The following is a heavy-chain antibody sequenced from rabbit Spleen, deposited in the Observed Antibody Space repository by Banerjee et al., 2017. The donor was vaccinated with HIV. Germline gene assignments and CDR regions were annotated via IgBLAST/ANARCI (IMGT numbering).Heavy chain of an antibody. J-gene: IGHJ6*01. D-gene: IGHD7-1*01. CDR3: ARAGNNIDYGRDL. V-gene: IGHV1S45*01. CDR2: IYAGSSGYI. CDR1: GFSFSSSYW. Sequence: QEQLEESGGDLVKPEGSLTLTCTASGFSFSSSYWICWVRQAPGKGLEWIACIYAGSSGYIDYASWAKGRFTISKTSSTTVTLQMTSLTAADTATYFCARAGNNIDYGRDLWGQGTLV.